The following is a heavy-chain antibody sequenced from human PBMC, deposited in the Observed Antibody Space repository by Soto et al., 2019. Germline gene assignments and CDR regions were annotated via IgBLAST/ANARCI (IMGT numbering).Heavy chain of an antibody. CDR2: IWYDGSNK. Sequence: PGGSLRLSCAASGFTFSSYGMHWVRQAPGKGLEWVAVIWYDGSNKYYADSVKGRFTISRDNSKNTLYLQMNSLRAEDTAVYYCARELGGYSYGYYYYYGMDVWGQGTTVTVSS. V-gene: IGHV3-33*01. CDR1: GFTFSSYG. D-gene: IGHD5-18*01. J-gene: IGHJ6*02. CDR3: ARELGGYSYGYYYYYGMDV.